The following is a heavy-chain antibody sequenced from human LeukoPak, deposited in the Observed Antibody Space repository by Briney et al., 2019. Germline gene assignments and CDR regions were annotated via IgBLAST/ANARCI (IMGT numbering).Heavy chain of an antibody. CDR2: INHSGGT. J-gene: IGHJ1*01. V-gene: IGHV4-34*01. Sequence: SETLSLTCAVYGGSFSGYYWSWIRQPPGKGLEWIGEINHSGGTDYNPSLKSRVTISVDTSKNQFSLILSSVTAADTAVYYCTRSAYYYDSSGYERYFHHWGQGTLVTVSS. CDR1: GGSFSGYY. CDR3: TRSAYYYDSSGYERYFHH. D-gene: IGHD3-22*01.